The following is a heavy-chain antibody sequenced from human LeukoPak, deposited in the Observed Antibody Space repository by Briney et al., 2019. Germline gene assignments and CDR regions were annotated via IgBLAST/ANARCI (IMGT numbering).Heavy chain of an antibody. CDR3: ARDRSPYTTSAYYLDY. J-gene: IGHJ4*02. CDR1: GFTFSSYS. V-gene: IGHV3-48*02. D-gene: IGHD3-22*01. CDR2: ISGRTGII. Sequence: PGGSLRLSCAASGFTFSSYSMNWVRQAPGKGLEWISYISGRTGIIYYGDSVKGRFTISRDNAKNSLYLQMNSLRDEDTAVYYCARDRSPYTTSAYYLDYWGQGTLVTVSS.